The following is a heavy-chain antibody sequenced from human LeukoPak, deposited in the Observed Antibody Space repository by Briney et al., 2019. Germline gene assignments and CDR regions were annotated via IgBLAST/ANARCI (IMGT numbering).Heavy chain of an antibody. CDR2: ISGSGGST. CDR1: GFTFSSYA. D-gene: IGHD5-12*01. CDR3: AKVSVVRGYSGYDDY. Sequence: GGSLRLSCAASGFTFSSYAMSWVRQAPGKGLEWVSAISGSGGSTYYADSVKGRFTISRDNSKNTLYLQMNSLRAEDTAVYYCAKVSVVRGYSGYDDYWGQGTLVTVSS. V-gene: IGHV3-23*01. J-gene: IGHJ4*02.